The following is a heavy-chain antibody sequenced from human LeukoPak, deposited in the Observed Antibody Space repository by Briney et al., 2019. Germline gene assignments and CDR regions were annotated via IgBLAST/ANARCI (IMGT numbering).Heavy chain of an antibody. Sequence: GESLKISCKGSGYSFTSYWIGWVRQMPGKGLEWMGVIYPGDSDTRYSPSFQGQVTISADKSISTAYLQWSSLKASDTAMYYCARQGSGYSPTYYYYMDVWGKGTTVTISS. CDR1: GYSFTSYW. CDR2: IYPGDSDT. J-gene: IGHJ6*03. D-gene: IGHD5-18*01. CDR3: ARQGSGYSPTYYYYMDV. V-gene: IGHV5-51*01.